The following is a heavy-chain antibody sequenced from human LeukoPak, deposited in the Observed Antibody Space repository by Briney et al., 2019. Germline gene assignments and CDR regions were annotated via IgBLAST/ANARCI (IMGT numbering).Heavy chain of an antibody. J-gene: IGHJ6*03. V-gene: IGHV4-4*07. CDR1: GGSISSYY. CDR3: ARARHPLFLVV. CDR2: IYTSGTI. D-gene: IGHD2-15*01. Sequence: SETLSLTCTVSGGSISSYYWSWIRQPAGTALEWIGRIYTSGTITYNPSLKSRVTMSVDTSKNQFSLKLSSVTAADTAVYYCARARHPLFLVVGGKG.